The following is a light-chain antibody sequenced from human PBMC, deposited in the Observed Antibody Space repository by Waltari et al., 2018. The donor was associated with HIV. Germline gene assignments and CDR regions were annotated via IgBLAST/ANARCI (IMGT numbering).Light chain of an antibody. J-gene: IGLJ3*02. CDR1: ALAKKF. CDR3: YATDSSANHGV. CDR2: EDS. V-gene: IGLV3-10*01. Sequence: SYELTQPPSVSVSPGQTARITCSGDALAKKFAYWYQHKSGQAPVLVIYEDSRRPSGSALRFSGSSSGTVATFTSSGAQCEDSADYYCYATDSSANHGVFGGGTKLTVL.